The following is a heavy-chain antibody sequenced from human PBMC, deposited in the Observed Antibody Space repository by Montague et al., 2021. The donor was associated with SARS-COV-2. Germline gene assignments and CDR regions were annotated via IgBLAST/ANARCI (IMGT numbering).Heavy chain of an antibody. Sequence: SETLSLTCAVSGASITSTNWWSLVRQPPGKGLEWIGEISYGGIATYNPSLKSRAIISMDRSRNLFSLKLSSVTAADTAIYYCAGKVLTVPADYWGQGTLVTVS. J-gene: IGHJ4*02. V-gene: IGHV4-4*02. CDR2: ISYGGIA. CDR3: AGKVLTVPADY. CDR1: GASITSTNW. D-gene: IGHD4-11*01.